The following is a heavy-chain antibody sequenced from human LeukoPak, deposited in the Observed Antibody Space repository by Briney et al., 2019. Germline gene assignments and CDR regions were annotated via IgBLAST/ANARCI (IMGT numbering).Heavy chain of an antibody. CDR3: ARHMCSSTSCAKDY. D-gene: IGHD2-2*01. CDR2: IYYSGST. V-gene: IGHV4-39*01. J-gene: IGHJ4*02. CDR1: GGSISSRSYY. Sequence: SETLSLTCTVSGGSISSRSYYWGWIRQPPGRGLEWIGTIYYSGSTYYNPSLKSRVTISVDTSKNQFSLKLSSVTAADTAVYYCARHMCSSTSCAKDYWGQGTLVTVSS.